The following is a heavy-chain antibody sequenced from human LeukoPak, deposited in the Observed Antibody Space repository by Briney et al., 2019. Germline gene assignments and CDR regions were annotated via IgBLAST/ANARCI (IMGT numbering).Heavy chain of an antibody. J-gene: IGHJ4*02. D-gene: IGHD1-26*01. CDR2: IWYDGSNK. V-gene: IGHV3-33*01. CDR1: GFTFSSYG. CDR3: TRVRLGATTRYFDY. Sequence: GGSLRLSCAASGFTFSSYGMHWVRRAPGKGLEWVAVIWYDGSNKYYADSVKGRFTISRDNSKNTLYLQMNSLRAEDTAVYYCTRVRLGATTRYFDYWGQGTLVTVSA.